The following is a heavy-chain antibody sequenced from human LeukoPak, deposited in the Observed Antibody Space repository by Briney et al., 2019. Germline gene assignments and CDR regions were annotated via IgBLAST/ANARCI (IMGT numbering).Heavy chain of an antibody. J-gene: IGHJ4*02. Sequence: PGGPLRLSCAASGFTFSSYEMNWVRQAPGKGLEWVSYISSSGSTIYYADSVKGRFTISRDNAKNSLYPQMNSLRAEDTAVYYCARGPVVVVAAEYYFDYWGQGTLVTVSS. CDR2: ISSSGSTI. CDR3: ARGPVVVVAAEYYFDY. CDR1: GFTFSSYE. D-gene: IGHD2-15*01. V-gene: IGHV3-48*03.